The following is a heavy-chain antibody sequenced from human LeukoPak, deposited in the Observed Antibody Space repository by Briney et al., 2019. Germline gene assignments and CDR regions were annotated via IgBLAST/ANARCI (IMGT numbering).Heavy chain of an antibody. CDR1: GGSINDYY. CDR3: ARVVRGAVTSNCFDP. CDR2: ISNSGTT. V-gene: IGHV4-59*01. Sequence: SETLSPTCTVSGGSINDYYWTWIRQAPGKGLEWIGYISNSGTTDYNPSLKSRVTMSVDTSNNEFSLRLTSVTAADTAMYYCARVVRGAVTSNCFDPWGQGTLVTLS. J-gene: IGHJ5*02. D-gene: IGHD4-17*01.